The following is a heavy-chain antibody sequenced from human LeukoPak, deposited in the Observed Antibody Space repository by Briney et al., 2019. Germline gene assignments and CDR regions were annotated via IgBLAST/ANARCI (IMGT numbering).Heavy chain of an antibody. CDR3: ARARIAAAVTYNWFDP. CDR1: GGTFSSYA. J-gene: IGHJ5*02. V-gene: IGHV1-69*04. CDR2: IIPIFGIA. Sequence: APVKVSCKASGGTFSSYAISWVRQAPGQGLEWMGRIIPIFGIANYAQKFQGRVTITADKSTSTAYMELSSLRSEDTAVYYCARARIAAAVTYNWFDPWGQGTLVTVSS. D-gene: IGHD6-13*01.